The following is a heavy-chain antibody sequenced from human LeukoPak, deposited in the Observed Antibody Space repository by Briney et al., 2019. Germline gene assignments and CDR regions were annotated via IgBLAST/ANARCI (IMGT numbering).Heavy chain of an antibody. V-gene: IGHV3-11*01. CDR3: ARGKRTFDY. CDR2: ISSSAYRI. D-gene: IGHD1-1*01. CDR1: GFTFSQNY. J-gene: IGHJ4*02. Sequence: GGSLRLSCAASGFTFSQNYMSWIRQAPGKGLEWVSYISSSAYRIYYAASVKGRFTISRDNAKNSLYLQMDSLRAEDTAIYYCARGKRTFDYWGQGTLVTVSS.